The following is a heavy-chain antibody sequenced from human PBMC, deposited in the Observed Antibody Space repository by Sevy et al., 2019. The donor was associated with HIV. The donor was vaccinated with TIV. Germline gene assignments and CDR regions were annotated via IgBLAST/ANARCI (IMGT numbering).Heavy chain of an antibody. CDR2: ISGSGGST. CDR1: GFTFSSYA. Sequence: GGSLRLSCAASGFTFSSYAMSWVRQAPGKGLEWVSAISGSGGSTYYADSVKGRFTISRDNSKNTLYLQMNSLRAEDTAVYDCAKSLLGGGIYYYGMDFWGQGTTVTVSS. D-gene: IGHD2-21*01. CDR3: AKSLLGGGIYYYGMDF. V-gene: IGHV3-23*01. J-gene: IGHJ6*02.